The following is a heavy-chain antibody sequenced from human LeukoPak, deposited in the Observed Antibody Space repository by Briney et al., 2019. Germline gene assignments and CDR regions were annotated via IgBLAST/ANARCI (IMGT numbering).Heavy chain of an antibody. CDR3: ARSMYNSGAIDY. D-gene: IGHD1-20*01. V-gene: IGHV4-38-2*02. J-gene: IGHJ4*02. CDR2: IYHSGST. Sequence: SETLSLTCTVSGYSISSGYYWGWIRQPPGKGLEWIGSIYHSGSTYYNPSLKSRVTISVDTSKNQFSLKLSSVTAADMAVYYCARSMYNSGAIDYWGQGTLVTVSS. CDR1: GYSISSGYY.